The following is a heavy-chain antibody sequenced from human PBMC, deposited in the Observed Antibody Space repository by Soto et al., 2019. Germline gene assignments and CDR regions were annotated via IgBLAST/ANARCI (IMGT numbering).Heavy chain of an antibody. CDR3: ASQKLDVPAYFDY. CDR2: IYYSGST. CDR1: GGSISSYY. V-gene: IGHV4-59*08. J-gene: IGHJ4*02. D-gene: IGHD1-1*01. Sequence: PSETLSLTCTVSGGSISSYYCSWIRQPPGKGLEWTGYIYYSGSTNYNPSLKSRVTISVDTSKNQFSLKLTSVTAADTAVYYCASQKLDVPAYFDYWGQGTLVTVSS.